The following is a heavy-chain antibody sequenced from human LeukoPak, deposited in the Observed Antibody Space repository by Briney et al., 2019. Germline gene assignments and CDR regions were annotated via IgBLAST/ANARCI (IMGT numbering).Heavy chain of an antibody. CDR2: ITGSGGTT. CDR3: AKDPLYSSSWYAYNWFDP. CDR1: GFTFSSYA. V-gene: IGHV3-23*01. J-gene: IGHJ5*02. D-gene: IGHD6-13*01. Sequence: PGGSLRLSCAASGFTFSSYAMSWVRQAPGKGLEWVSAITGSGGTTYYADSVKGRFTISRDNSKNTLYLQMNSLRAEDTAVYYCAKDPLYSSSWYAYNWFDPWGQGTLVTVSS.